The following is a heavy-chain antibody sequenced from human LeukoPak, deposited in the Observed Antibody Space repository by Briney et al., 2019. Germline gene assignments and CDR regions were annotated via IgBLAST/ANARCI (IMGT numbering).Heavy chain of an antibody. Sequence: PGGSLRLSCAASGFTFSSYAMSWVRQAPGKGLEWVSSINGGGGSTYYADSVKGRFTISRDNAKNSLYLQMNSLRAEDTAVYYCARAVWDSSGHLFDYWGQGTLVTVSS. V-gene: IGHV3-23*01. J-gene: IGHJ4*02. CDR1: GFTFSSYA. D-gene: IGHD3-22*01. CDR3: ARAVWDSSGHLFDY. CDR2: INGGGGST.